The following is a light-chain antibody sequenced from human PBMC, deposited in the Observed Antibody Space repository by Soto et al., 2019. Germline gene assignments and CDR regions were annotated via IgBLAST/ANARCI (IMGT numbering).Light chain of an antibody. CDR2: GTS. CDR1: QSIYSN. V-gene: IGKV3-15*01. Sequence: TQSPATLSVSPGERATLSCRASQSIYSNLAWYSQRPGQSPRLLIYGTSTRATGVPARFSGSGSGTEFTLTISSLQSEDFAVYYCQQYNDWPPAFGGGTKVEIK. J-gene: IGKJ4*01. CDR3: QQYNDWPPA.